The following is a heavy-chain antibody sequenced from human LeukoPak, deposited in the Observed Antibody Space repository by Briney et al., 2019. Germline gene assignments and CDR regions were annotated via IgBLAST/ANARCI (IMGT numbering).Heavy chain of an antibody. J-gene: IGHJ2*01. CDR3: ARHSVAGTRYFDL. D-gene: IGHD6-19*01. CDR1: GGSFSGYY. CDR2: IYYSGST. V-gene: IGHV4-59*08. Sequence: ASETLSLTCAVYGGSFSGYYWSWIRQPPGKGLEWIGYIYYSGSTNYNPSLKSRVTISVDTSKNQFSLKLSSVTAADTAVYYCARHSVAGTRYFDLWGRGTLVTVSS.